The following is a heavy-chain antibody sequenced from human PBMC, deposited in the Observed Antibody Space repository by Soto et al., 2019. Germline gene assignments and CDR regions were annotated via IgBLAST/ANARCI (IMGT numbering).Heavy chain of an antibody. V-gene: IGHV4-39*01. CDR3: ARQALVVAADNWFDP. Sequence: SETLSLTCTVSGGSISSSSYYWGWIRQPPGKGLEWIGSIYYSGSTYYNPSLKSRVTISVDTSKNQFSLKLSSVTAADTAVYYCARQALVVAADNWFDPWGQGTLVTVSS. CDR1: GGSISSSSYY. D-gene: IGHD2-15*01. J-gene: IGHJ5*02. CDR2: IYYSGST.